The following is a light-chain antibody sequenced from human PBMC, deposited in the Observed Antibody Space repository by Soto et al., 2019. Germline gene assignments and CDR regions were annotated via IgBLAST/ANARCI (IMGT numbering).Light chain of an antibody. V-gene: IGKV3-11*01. Sequence: EIVLTQSPVTLSLSPGERATLSCRAGQSVSSYLAWYQQKPGQAPRLLIYDISNRATGIPARFSGSGSGTDFTLTISSLEPEDFTVYYCQQRGEWPPGATFGQGTRLEIK. CDR1: QSVSSY. CDR2: DIS. CDR3: QQRGEWPPGAT. J-gene: IGKJ5*01.